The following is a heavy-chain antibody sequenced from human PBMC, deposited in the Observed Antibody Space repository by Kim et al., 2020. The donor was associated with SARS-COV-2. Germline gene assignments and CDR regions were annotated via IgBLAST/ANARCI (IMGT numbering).Heavy chain of an antibody. CDR2: INHSGST. CDR3: ARGLGTIEVAGMAFQDY. V-gene: IGHV4-34*01. J-gene: IGHJ4*02. CDR1: GGSFSGYY. Sequence: SETLSLTCAVYGGSFSGYYWSWIRQPPGKGLEWIGEINHSGSTNYNPSLKSRVTISVDTSKNQFSLKLSSVTAADTAVYYCARGLGTIEVAGMAFQDYWGQGTLVTVSS. D-gene: IGHD6-19*01.